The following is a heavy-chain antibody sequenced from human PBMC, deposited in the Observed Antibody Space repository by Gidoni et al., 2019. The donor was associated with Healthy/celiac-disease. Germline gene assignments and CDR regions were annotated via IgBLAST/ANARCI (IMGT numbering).Heavy chain of an antibody. V-gene: IGHV2-70*01. J-gene: IGHJ4*02. D-gene: IGHD6-6*01. CDR3: ARINEYSSSLGPYYFDY. Sequence: QVTLRESGPALVKPTQTLTLTCTFSGFQLSPSGMCVRWIRQPPGKALEWLALIDWDDDKYYSTSLKTRLTISKDTSKNQVALTMTNMDPVDTATYYCARINEYSSSLGPYYFDYWGQGTLVTVSS. CDR1: GFQLSPSGMC. CDR2: IDWDDDK.